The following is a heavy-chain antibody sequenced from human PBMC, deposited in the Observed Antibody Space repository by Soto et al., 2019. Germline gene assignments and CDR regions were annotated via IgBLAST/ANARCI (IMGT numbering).Heavy chain of an antibody. CDR2: IYHSDSDT. J-gene: IGHJ4*02. V-gene: IGHV5-51*01. CDR3: GRHFSGTYSNYDY. CDR1: GYSFTSYW. Sequence: PGESLKISCKGSGYSFTSYWIAWVRQMPGKGLEWVGIIYHSDSDTSYSPSFQGQVTISADKTISSAYLQWSSLKASDTAMYYCGRHFSGTYSNYDYWGQGTLVTVSS. D-gene: IGHD4-4*01.